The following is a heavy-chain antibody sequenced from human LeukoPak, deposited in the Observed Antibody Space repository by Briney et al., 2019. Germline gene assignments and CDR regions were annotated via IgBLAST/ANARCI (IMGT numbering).Heavy chain of an antibody. CDR1: GGSIRSVDYF. V-gene: IGHV4-30-4*01. CDR3: PRVSDNGGGGFDP. J-gene: IGHJ5*02. D-gene: IGHD1-1*01. Sequence: SSETLSLTCTVSGGSIRSVDYFWSWIRQPPGKGLEWIGYIYYSGSTYYNPSLKSRVTISVDTSKNQFSLKLSSVTAADTAVYYCPRVSDNGGGGFDPRGRGNLVTVSS. CDR2: IYYSGST.